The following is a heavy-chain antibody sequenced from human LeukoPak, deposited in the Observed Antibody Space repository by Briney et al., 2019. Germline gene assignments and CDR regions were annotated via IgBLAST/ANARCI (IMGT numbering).Heavy chain of an antibody. J-gene: IGHJ4*02. D-gene: IGHD5-18*01. Sequence: GGSLRLSCAASGFTFSSYGMHWVRQAPGKGLEWVAVISYDGSNKYYADSVKGRFTISRDNSKNTLYLQMNSLRAEDTAVYYCAKVGYSYVKFPPYWGQGTLVTVSS. V-gene: IGHV3-30*18. CDR1: GFTFSSYG. CDR2: ISYDGSNK. CDR3: AKVGYSYVKFPPY.